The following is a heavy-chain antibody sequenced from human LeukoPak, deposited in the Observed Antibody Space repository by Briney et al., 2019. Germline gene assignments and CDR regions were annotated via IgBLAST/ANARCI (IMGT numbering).Heavy chain of an antibody. D-gene: IGHD4-17*01. V-gene: IGHV1-69*13. Sequence: ASVKVSCKASGGTFSSYAISWVRQAPGQGLEWMGGIIPIFGTANYAQKFQGRVTITADESTSTAYMELSSLRSEDTAVYYCARTHDYGDYWLYWGQGTLVTVSS. J-gene: IGHJ4*02. CDR3: ARTHDYGDYWLY. CDR2: IIPIFGTA. CDR1: GGTFSSYA.